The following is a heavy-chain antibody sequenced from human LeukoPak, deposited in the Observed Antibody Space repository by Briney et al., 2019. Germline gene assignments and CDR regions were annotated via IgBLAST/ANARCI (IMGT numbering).Heavy chain of an antibody. Sequence: SGTLSLTCAVSGGSISSNHWWSWVRQSPGKGLEWIGEIYHSGSTNYNPSLKSRVTISIDKSKNQFSLKLTSVTAADTAVYYCARDNNYYGSGSYHDYWGQGTLVTVSS. CDR3: ARDNNYYGSGSYHDY. CDR2: IYHSGST. J-gene: IGHJ4*02. D-gene: IGHD3-10*01. V-gene: IGHV4-4*02. CDR1: GGSISSNHW.